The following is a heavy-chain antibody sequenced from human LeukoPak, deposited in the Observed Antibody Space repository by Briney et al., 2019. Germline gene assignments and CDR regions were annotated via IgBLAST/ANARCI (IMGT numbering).Heavy chain of an antibody. CDR1: GFTFSSYG. CDR3: AACSASCLRYGLGP. CDR2: ISYDGSNK. Sequence: PGGSLRLSCAASGFTFSSYGMHWVRQAPGKGLEWVAVISYDGSNKYYADSVKGRFTISRDNSKNTMYLQMNFLIDEDTAIYYCAACSASCLRYGLGPWGQGSLVTVSS. J-gene: IGHJ5*02. D-gene: IGHD2-2*01. V-gene: IGHV3-30*03.